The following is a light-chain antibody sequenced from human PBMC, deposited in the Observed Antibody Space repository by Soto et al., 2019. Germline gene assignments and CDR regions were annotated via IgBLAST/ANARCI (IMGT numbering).Light chain of an antibody. J-gene: IGLJ1*01. CDR3: SSFTSSSTFV. Sequence: QCALAQPASVSGSRGQSITISCTGTSSDVGRYNYVSWFQQHPGKVPKLIIYDVSNWPSGVSDRFSGSKSGNTASLTISGLQPEDEADYYCSSFTSSSTFVFGTGSKVNVL. CDR1: SSDVGRYNY. CDR2: DVS. V-gene: IGLV2-14*03.